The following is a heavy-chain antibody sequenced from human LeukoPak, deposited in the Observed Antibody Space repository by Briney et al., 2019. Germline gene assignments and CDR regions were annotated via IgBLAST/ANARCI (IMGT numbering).Heavy chain of an antibody. CDR3: ASGGNSGYDPFNWFDP. CDR1: GYTFTSYA. Sequence: ASVKVSCKASGYTFTSYAMHWVRQAPGQRLEWMGWINAGNGNTKYSQKFQGRVTITRDTSASTAYMELSSLRSEDTAVYYCASGGNSGYDPFNWFDPWGQGTLVTVSS. V-gene: IGHV1-3*01. D-gene: IGHD5-12*01. CDR2: INAGNGNT. J-gene: IGHJ5*02.